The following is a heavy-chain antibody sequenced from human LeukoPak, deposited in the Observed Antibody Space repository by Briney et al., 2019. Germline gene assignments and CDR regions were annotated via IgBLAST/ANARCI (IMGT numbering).Heavy chain of an antibody. V-gene: IGHV1-2*02. CDR1: GYIFTGYS. D-gene: IGHD6-13*01. J-gene: IGHJ4*02. CDR2: INPNSGGT. Sequence: ASVKVSCKASGYIFTGYSMHWVRQAPGQGLEWMGWINPNSGGTNYAQKFQGRVTMTRDTSIRTAYMELSRLTSDDTAVYYCAPSPFDSSWHYFDYWGQGTLVTVSS. CDR3: APSPFDSSWHYFDY.